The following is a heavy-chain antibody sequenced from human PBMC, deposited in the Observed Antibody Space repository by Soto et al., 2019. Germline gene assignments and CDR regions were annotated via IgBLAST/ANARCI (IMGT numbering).Heavy chain of an antibody. D-gene: IGHD3-9*01. V-gene: IGHV3-7*01. CDR2: IKQNGGEE. Sequence: GGSLRLSCAASGFTFTSYWMSWVRQAPGKGLEWVASIKQNGGEEYYVDSVKGRFTISRDNAKNSLYLEMNSLRAEDRAVYYCATSSDTGYIFDFWGQGTLVTVSS. J-gene: IGHJ4*02. CDR3: ATSSDTGYIFDF. CDR1: GFTFTSYW.